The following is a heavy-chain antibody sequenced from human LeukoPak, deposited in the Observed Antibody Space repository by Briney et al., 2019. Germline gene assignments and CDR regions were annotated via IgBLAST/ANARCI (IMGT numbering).Heavy chain of an antibody. D-gene: IGHD3-10*01. CDR2: INSDGSTT. J-gene: IGHJ4*02. CDR3: TRYGAGTQYDY. V-gene: IGHV3-74*01. Sequence: GGSLRLSCAASGFTFSSYWMHWVRQAPGKGLVWVSHINSDGSTTSFADSVKGRFTISRDNSRNTLYLQMNSLKAEDTAVYYCTRYGAGTQYDYWGQGTLVTVSS. CDR1: GFTFSSYW.